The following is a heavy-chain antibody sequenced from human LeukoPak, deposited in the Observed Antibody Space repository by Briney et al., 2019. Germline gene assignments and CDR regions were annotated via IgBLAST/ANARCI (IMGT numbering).Heavy chain of an antibody. CDR1: GGSISGYY. V-gene: IGHV4-59*01. CDR3: ARDERYCSGGSCYPGAFDI. CDR2: IYNSGST. J-gene: IGHJ3*02. D-gene: IGHD2-15*01. Sequence: PSETLSLTCTVSGGSISGYYWSWIRQPPGKGLEWIGYIYNSGSTNQNPSLKSRVTISVDTSKKQLSLKLSSVTAADTAVYYCARDERYCSGGSCYPGAFDIWGQGTMVTVSS.